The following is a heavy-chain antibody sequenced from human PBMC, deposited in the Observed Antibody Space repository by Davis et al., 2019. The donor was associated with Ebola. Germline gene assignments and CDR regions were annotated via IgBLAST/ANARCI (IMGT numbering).Heavy chain of an antibody. J-gene: IGHJ4*02. CDR3: ATLSDFWSGYLNS. V-gene: IGHV3-48*02. CDR2: ISSGSGTI. CDR1: GFTVNSNY. D-gene: IGHD3-3*01. Sequence: GGPLRPPCPTPGFTVNSNYMSWVRQAPGKGLEWVSYISSGSGTIHYADPVKGRFTISRDNAKNSVYLQVNTLRDEDTAVYYCATLSDFWSGYLNSWGQGTLVTVSS.